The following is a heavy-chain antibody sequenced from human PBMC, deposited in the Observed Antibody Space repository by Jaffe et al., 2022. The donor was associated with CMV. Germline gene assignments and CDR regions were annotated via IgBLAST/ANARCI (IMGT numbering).Heavy chain of an antibody. V-gene: IGHV3-33*08. J-gene: IGHJ4*02. Sequence: QVQLVESGGGVVQPGRSLRLSCAAGSGFTFSSYGMHWVRQAPGKGLEWVAVVWYDGSNENYADAVKGRFTISRDNAKKTVYLQMSSLRYEDTAVYYCARDRQLRGPPKLGIDYLGQGTLVTVSS. D-gene: IGHD7-27*01. CDR1: GFTFSSYG. CDR2: VWYDGSNE. CDR3: ARDRQLRGPPKLGIDY.